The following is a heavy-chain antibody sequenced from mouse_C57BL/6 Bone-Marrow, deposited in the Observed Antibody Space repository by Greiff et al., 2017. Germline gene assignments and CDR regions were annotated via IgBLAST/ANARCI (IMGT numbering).Heavy chain of an antibody. Sequence: VKLMESGAELVRPGTSVKMSCKASGYTFTNYWIGWAKQRPGHGLEWIGDIYPGGGYTNYNEKFKGKATLTADKSSSTAYMQFSSLTSEDSAIYYCARGEGSYFDYWGQGTTLTVSS. CDR1: GYTFTNYW. J-gene: IGHJ2*01. V-gene: IGHV1-63*01. CDR2: IYPGGGYT. CDR3: ARGEGSYFDY. D-gene: IGHD2-13*01.